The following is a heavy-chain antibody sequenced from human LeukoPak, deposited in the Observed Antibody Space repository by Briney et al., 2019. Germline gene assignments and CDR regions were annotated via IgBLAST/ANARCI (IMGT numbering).Heavy chain of an antibody. Sequence: GGSLRLSCAASGFTFSSYSMNWVRQAPGKGLEWGSYISGSSSTIYYADPVKGRFTISRDNGKNTLYLQMNSLRAEDTAVYYCARGSTYYDSSGQVPFDYWGQGTLVTVSS. CDR1: GFTFSSYS. J-gene: IGHJ4*02. D-gene: IGHD3-22*01. V-gene: IGHV3-48*01. CDR3: ARGSTYYDSSGQVPFDY. CDR2: ISGSSSTI.